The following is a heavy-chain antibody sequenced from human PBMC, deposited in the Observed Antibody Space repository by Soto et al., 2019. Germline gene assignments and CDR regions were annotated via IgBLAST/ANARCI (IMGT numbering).Heavy chain of an antibody. CDR3: ARDRAAAETTSFDY. J-gene: IGHJ4*02. D-gene: IGHD6-13*01. V-gene: IGHV1-18*01. Sequence: GASVKVSCKASGYTFTSYGISWVRQAPGQGLEWMGWISAYNGNTNYAQKLQGRVTMTTDTSTSTAYMGLRSLRSDDTAVYYCARDRAAAETTSFDYWGQGTLVTVSS. CDR2: ISAYNGNT. CDR1: GYTFTSYG.